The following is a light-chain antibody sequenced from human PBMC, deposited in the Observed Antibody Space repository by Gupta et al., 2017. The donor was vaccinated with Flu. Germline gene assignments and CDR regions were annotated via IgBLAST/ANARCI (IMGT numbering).Light chain of an antibody. CDR2: GAS. Sequence: GERATLSCRASQSISNNLAWYQQIPGQAPRLLIYGASTRATGIAARISARRSGTEFTLTISSLQSEDSGYYYCQQYATWPRTFGRGTKVEMK. V-gene: IGKV3-15*01. CDR1: QSISNN. J-gene: IGKJ1*01. CDR3: QQYATWPRT.